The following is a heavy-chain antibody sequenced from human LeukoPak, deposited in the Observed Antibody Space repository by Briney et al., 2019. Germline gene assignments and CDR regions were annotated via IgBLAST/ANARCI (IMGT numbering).Heavy chain of an antibody. J-gene: IGHJ3*02. CDR2: ISGSGGNT. CDR3: ARELREHGVFDI. CDR1: GFTFSSYG. V-gene: IGHV3-23*01. D-gene: IGHD1-26*01. Sequence: PGGSLRLSCAASGFTFSSYGMNWVRQAPGKGLEWVSGISGSGGNTYYADSAKGRFTISRDNSKNTVYLQMNSLRVEDTAVYYCARELREHGVFDIWGQGIMVTVSS.